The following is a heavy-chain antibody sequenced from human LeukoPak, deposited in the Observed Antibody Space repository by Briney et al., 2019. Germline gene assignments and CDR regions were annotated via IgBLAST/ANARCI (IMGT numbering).Heavy chain of an antibody. D-gene: IGHD2-2*01. Sequence: ASVKVSCKASGGTFSSYAISWVRQAPGQGLEWMGGIIPIFGTANYAQKFQGRVTITADESTSTAYMELSSLRSEDTAVYYCARSGCSSTSCREGYWGQGTLVTVSS. CDR1: GGTFSSYA. J-gene: IGHJ4*02. V-gene: IGHV1-69*13. CDR3: ARSGCSSTSCREGY. CDR2: IIPIFGTA.